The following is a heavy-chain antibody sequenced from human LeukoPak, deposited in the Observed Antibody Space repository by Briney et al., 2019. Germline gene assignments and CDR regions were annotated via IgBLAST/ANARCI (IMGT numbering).Heavy chain of an antibody. D-gene: IGHD6-13*01. J-gene: IGHJ6*02. CDR2: MNPNSGNT. CDR1: GYTFTSYD. Sequence: GASVKVSCKASGYTFTSYDINWVRQATGQGLEWMGWMNPNSGNTGYAQKFQGRVTITRNTSISTAYMELSSLRSEDTAVYYCARALEAAADYYYYGMDVWGQGTTVTVSS. CDR3: ARALEAAADYYYYGMDV. V-gene: IGHV1-8*01.